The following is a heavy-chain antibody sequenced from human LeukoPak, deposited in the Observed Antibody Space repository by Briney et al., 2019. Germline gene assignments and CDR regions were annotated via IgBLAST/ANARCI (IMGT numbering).Heavy chain of an antibody. D-gene: IGHD3-10*01. Sequence: ASVKVSCNGSVGTFSGYAISWVRQAPGQGLEWKGSVIPILGMANYAQKFHGRVTITADKSTSTADMELSSLRSEDTAVYYCARGLHYYGSGSYYKAGYYGMDVWGQGTTVTVSS. J-gene: IGHJ6*02. CDR3: ARGLHYYGSGSYYKAGYYGMDV. V-gene: IGHV1-69*04. CDR1: VGTFSGYA. CDR2: VIPILGMA.